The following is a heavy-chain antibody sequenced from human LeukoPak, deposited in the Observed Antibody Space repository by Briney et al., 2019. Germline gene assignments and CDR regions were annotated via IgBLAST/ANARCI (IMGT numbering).Heavy chain of an antibody. CDR1: GGSFSGYY. CDR3: ARQLRGYSSSWGYYYYYGMDV. D-gene: IGHD6-13*01. J-gene: IGHJ6*02. V-gene: IGHV4-34*01. Sequence: SETLSLTCAVYGGSFSGYYWSWIRQPPGKGLEWIGEINHSGSTYYNPSLKSRVTISVDTSKNQFSLRLSSVTAADTAVYYCARQLRGYSSSWGYYYYYGMDVWGQGTTVTVSS. CDR2: INHSGST.